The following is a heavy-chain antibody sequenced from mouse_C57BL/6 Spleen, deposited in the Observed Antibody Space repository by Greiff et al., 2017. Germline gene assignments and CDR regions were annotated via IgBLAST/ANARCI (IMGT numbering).Heavy chain of an antibody. V-gene: IGHV14-2*01. CDR3: ARSDYDYDGAWFAY. CDR1: GFNIKDYY. D-gene: IGHD2-4*01. CDR2: IDPEDGET. J-gene: IGHJ3*01. Sequence: EVKVVESGPELVKPGASVKMSCKASGFNIKDYYMHWVKQRTEQGLEWIGRIDPEDGETKYAPKFQGKATITADTSSNTAYLQLSSLTSEDTAVYYCARSDYDYDGAWFAYWGQGTLVTVSA.